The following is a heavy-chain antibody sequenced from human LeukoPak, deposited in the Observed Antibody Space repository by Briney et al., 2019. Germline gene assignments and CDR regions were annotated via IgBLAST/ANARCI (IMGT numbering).Heavy chain of an antibody. CDR3: ARERDRSSGRIFDY. D-gene: IGHD6-19*01. CDR1: GYTFTSYG. CDR2: INPNSGGT. J-gene: IGHJ4*02. Sequence: ASVKVSCKASGYTFTSYGISWVRQAPGQGLEWMGRINPNSGGTNYAQKFQGRVTMTRDTSISTAYMELSRLRSDDTAVYYCARERDRSSGRIFDYWGQGTLVTVSS. V-gene: IGHV1-2*06.